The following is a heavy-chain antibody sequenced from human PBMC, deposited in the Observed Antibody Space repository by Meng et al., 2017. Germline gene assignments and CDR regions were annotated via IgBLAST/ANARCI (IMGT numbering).Heavy chain of an antibody. CDR2: ISGSGGST. J-gene: IGHJ4*02. Sequence: GGSLRLSCAASGFTFSSFAMSWVRQAPGKGLEWVSAISGSGGSTYYADSVKGRFTISRDNSKNTLYLQMNSLRAEDTAVYYCAKDPFGSGSYSDYWGQGTLVTVSS. CDR1: GFTFSSFA. D-gene: IGHD3-10*01. V-gene: IGHV3-23*01. CDR3: AKDPFGSGSYSDY.